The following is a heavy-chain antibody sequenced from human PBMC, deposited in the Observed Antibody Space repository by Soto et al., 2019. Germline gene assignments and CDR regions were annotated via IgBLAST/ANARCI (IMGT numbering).Heavy chain of an antibody. CDR1: GYTFTSYA. D-gene: IGHD2-15*01. CDR2: VNAGNGNT. J-gene: IGHJ6*02. Sequence: GASVKVSCKASGYTFTSYAMHWVRQAPGQRLEWMGWVNAGNGNTKYSQKFQGRVTITRDTSASTAYMELRSLRSEGTAGYYGARGPIVVVVAATYYYIGMDVWGQGTTVTVSS. CDR3: ARGPIVVVVAATYYYIGMDV. V-gene: IGHV1-3*01.